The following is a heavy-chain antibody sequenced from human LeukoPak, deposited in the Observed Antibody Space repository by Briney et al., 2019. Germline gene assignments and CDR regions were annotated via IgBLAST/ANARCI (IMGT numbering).Heavy chain of an antibody. D-gene: IGHD3-10*01. J-gene: IGHJ4*02. CDR3: ARASVYGSGSYPNPPLDY. CDR2: IYYSGST. V-gene: IGHV4-31*03. Sequence: PSQTLSLTCTVSGGSISSGGYYWSWIRQHPGKGLEWIGYIYYSGSTYYNPSLKSRVTISVDTSKNQFSLKLSSVTAADTAVYYCARASVYGSGSYPNPPLDYWGQGTLVTVSS. CDR1: GGSISSGGYY.